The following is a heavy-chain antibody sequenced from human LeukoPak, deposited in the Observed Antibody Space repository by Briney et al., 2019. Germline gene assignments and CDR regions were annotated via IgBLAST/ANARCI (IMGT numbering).Heavy chain of an antibody. Sequence: SQTLSLTCTVSGGSISSGGYYWSWIRQPPGKGLEWIGYIYHSGSTYYNPSLKSRVTISVDRSKNQFSLKLSSVTAADTAVYYCARGHWGDFDPWGQGTLVTVSS. CDR2: IYHSGST. D-gene: IGHD7-27*01. CDR3: ARGHWGDFDP. J-gene: IGHJ5*02. V-gene: IGHV4-30-2*01. CDR1: GGSISSGGYY.